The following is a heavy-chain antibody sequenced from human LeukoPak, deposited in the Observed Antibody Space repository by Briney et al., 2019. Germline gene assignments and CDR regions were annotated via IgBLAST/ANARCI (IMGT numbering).Heavy chain of an antibody. CDR2: ISYDGSNK. J-gene: IGHJ3*02. V-gene: IGHV3-30*18. D-gene: IGHD2-2*01. Sequence: GGSLRLSCAASGFTFSSYGMHWVRQAPGKGLEWVAVISYDGSNKYYADSVKGRFTISRDNPKNMLYLQMNSLRAADTAVYYCAKNPDEGLVVVPAAPGFDIWGQGTMVTVSS. CDR3: AKNPDEGLVVVPAAPGFDI. CDR1: GFTFSSYG.